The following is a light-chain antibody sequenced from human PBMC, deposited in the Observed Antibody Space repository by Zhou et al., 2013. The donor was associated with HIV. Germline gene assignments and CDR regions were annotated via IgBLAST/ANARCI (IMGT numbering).Light chain of an antibody. CDR1: QPLGTT. J-gene: IGKJ5*01. CDR3: QQYNTYPIT. CDR2: KAS. V-gene: IGKV1-5*03. Sequence: MTQSPATLSVSPGEKVTLSCRASQPLGTTLAWYQQKPGKAPRLLIHKASSLHFGVPSTFSGSRSGTEFTLTISSLQPDECATYFCQQYNTYPITFGQGTRLEI.